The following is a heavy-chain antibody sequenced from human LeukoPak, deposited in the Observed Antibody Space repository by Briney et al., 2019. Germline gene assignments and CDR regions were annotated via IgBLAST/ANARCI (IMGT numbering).Heavy chain of an antibody. D-gene: IGHD6-19*01. J-gene: IGHJ4*02. CDR2: INPNSGGT. CDR1: GYTFTGYY. Sequence: GSVKVSCKASGYTFTGYYMHWVRQAPGQGLEWMGWINPNSGGTNYAQKFQGRVTMTRDTSISTAYMELSRLRSDDTAVYYCARAVPGIAVAKGYFDYWGQGTLVTVSS. CDR3: ARAVPGIAVAKGYFDY. V-gene: IGHV1-2*02.